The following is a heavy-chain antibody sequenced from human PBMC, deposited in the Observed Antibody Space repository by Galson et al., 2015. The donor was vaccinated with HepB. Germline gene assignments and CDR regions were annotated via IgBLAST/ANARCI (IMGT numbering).Heavy chain of an antibody. CDR1: GFNFSPYS. V-gene: IGHV3-21*01. CDR2: ISSSSSYI. D-gene: IGHD3-10*01. Sequence: SLRLSCAAAGFNFSPYSMNWVRQAPGKGLEWVSSISSSSSYINFADSVNGRFTISRDNAKNSLFLQMNSLRAEDTAVYYCARDDGTYGSDTSLDHWGQGTLVTVSS. CDR3: ARDDGTYGSDTSLDH. J-gene: IGHJ1*01.